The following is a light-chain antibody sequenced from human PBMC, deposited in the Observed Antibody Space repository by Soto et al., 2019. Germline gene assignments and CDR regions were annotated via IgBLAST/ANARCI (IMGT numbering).Light chain of an antibody. J-gene: IGLJ2*01. Sequence: QTVVTQEPSFSVSPGGTVTLTCGLSSGSVSPSHYASWYQQTPGQAPRTLIYNTTSRSSGVPDRFSGSIVGNKSALTITGAQADDESYYYWVVYLGTDVVFGGGTKLTVL. CDR1: SGSVSPSHY. CDR2: NTT. V-gene: IGLV8-61*01. CDR3: VVYLGTDVV.